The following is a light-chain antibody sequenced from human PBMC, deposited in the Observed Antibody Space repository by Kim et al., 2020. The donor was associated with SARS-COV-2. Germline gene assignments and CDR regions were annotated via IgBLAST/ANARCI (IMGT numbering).Light chain of an antibody. CDR2: EGS. J-gene: IGLJ1*01. CDR1: SSDVGSYNR. CDR3: SSYTSSSTLYV. V-gene: IGLV2-18*02. Sequence: QSALTQPPSVSGSPGQSVTISCTGPSSDVGSYNRVSWYQQPPGTAPKRMIYEGSNRPSGVPDRFSGSKSGNTASLTISGLQAEDEADYYCSSYTSSSTLYVFGTGTKVTVL.